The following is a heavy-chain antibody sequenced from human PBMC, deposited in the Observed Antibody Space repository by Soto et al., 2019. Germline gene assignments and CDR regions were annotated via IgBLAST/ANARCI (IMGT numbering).Heavy chain of an antibody. CDR2: ISYDGSNT. Sequence: QVQLVESGGGVVQPGRSLRLSCAASGFTFSNYAVHWVRQAPGKGLEWVALISYDGSNTYYADSVKGRFTISRDNSDNTLYLQMISLRAEDTAMYYCAKDRRVRDGMDVWGQGTTVIVSS. D-gene: IGHD3-10*01. J-gene: IGHJ6*02. CDR3: AKDRRVRDGMDV. V-gene: IGHV3-30*18. CDR1: GFTFSNYA.